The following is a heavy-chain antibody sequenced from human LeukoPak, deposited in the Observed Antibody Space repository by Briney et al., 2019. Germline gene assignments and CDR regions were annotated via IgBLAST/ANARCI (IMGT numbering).Heavy chain of an antibody. V-gene: IGHV3-23*01. CDR2: ISGSGDST. Sequence: GGSLRLSCAASGFTFSSYDMSWVRQAPGKGLEWVSVISGSGDSTYYAGSVKGRFTISRDNAKNSLYLQMNSLRAEDTAVYYCARDSYGGNGGYWGQGTLVTVSS. CDR3: ARDSYGGNGGY. CDR1: GFTFSSYD. D-gene: IGHD4-23*01. J-gene: IGHJ4*02.